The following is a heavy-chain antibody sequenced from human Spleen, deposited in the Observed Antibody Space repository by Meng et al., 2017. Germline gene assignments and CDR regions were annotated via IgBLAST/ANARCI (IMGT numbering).Heavy chain of an antibody. CDR1: GFTLRNNW. V-gene: IGHV3-74*01. D-gene: IGHD3-10*01. CDR3: VRDFGGESDF. CDR2: MNPEETTI. J-gene: IGHJ4*02. Sequence: EVQVVESGGGLVQPGWSLILSCAASGFTLRNNWMHWVRQAPGKGLVWVARMNPEETTISHAGSVMGRFTISRDIAKNTLYLQMNSLRAEDSALYFCVRDFGGESDFWGQGTLVTVSS.